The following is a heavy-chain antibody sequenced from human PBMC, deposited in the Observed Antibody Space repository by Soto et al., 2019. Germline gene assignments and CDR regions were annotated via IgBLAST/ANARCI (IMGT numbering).Heavy chain of an antibody. CDR1: GYTFTSYD. V-gene: IGHV1-8*01. J-gene: IGHJ3*02. D-gene: IGHD3-22*01. CDR2: MNPNSGNT. CDR3: ARFLTYYYDSSGYYRTDNDAFDI. Sequence: QVQLVQSGAEVKKPGASVKVSCKASGYTFTSYDINWVRQATGQGLEWMGWMNPNSGNTGYAQKVQGRVTMTRNTSISTAYMELSSLRSEDTAVYYCARFLTYYYDSSGYYRTDNDAFDIWGQGTMVTVSS.